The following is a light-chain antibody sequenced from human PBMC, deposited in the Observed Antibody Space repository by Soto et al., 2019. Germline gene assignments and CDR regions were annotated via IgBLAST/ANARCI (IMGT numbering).Light chain of an antibody. J-gene: IGKJ2*01. V-gene: IGKV3-20*01. CDR2: GAS. CDR3: QPYGSSPYT. Sequence: IVLTQSPGTLSLSPGERATLSCRASQSVSSSYLAWYQQKPGQDHRLLIYGASSRATGIPDRFSGSGSGTDFTLTISRLEPEDFAVYYCQPYGSSPYTFGQGTTLQIK. CDR1: QSVSSSY.